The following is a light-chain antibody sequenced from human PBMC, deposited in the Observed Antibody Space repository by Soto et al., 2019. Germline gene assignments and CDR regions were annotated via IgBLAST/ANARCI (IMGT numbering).Light chain of an antibody. J-gene: IGLJ1*01. V-gene: IGLV2-14*01. CDR1: SSDVGGYNY. Sequence: QSALTQPASVSGSPGQSITISCTGTSSDVGGYNYVSWYQQHPGKAPKLMIYDVSNRPSGVSNRFSGSKSGNTASLTISGLQAEDEADYYCSSYASSSPLNYVVGPGTKVPVL. CDR3: SSYASSSPLNYV. CDR2: DVS.